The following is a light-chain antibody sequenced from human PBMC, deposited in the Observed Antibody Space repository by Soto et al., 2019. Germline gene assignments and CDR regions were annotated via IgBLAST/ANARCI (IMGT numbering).Light chain of an antibody. CDR1: QSISSW. J-gene: IGKJ3*01. Sequence: DIQMTQSPSTLSASVGDRVTITCRASQSISSWLAWYQQKPGKAPKLLIYKASNLESGVPSRFSGSGSGTEFTLTISSLQHDDFATYYCQQYNSYPLTFGPGTKVDIK. CDR2: KAS. V-gene: IGKV1-5*03. CDR3: QQYNSYPLT.